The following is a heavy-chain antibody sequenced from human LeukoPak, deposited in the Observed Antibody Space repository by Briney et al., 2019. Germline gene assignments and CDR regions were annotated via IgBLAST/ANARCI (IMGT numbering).Heavy chain of an antibody. Sequence: PGGSLRLSCAASGFAFSSYAMTWVRQAPGKGLEWVSAISGSGGSTYYADSVKGRFTISRDNSKNTLYLQMNSLRAEDTAVYYCAKGYYYDSSGHTRRGFDYWGQGTLVTVSS. V-gene: IGHV3-23*01. CDR2: ISGSGGST. CDR3: AKGYYYDSSGHTRRGFDY. J-gene: IGHJ4*02. D-gene: IGHD3-22*01. CDR1: GFAFSSYA.